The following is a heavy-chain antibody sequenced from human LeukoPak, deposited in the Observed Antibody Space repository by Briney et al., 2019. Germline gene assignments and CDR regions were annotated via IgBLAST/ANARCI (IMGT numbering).Heavy chain of an antibody. CDR2: ISGSGGTT. D-gene: IGHD1-14*01. Sequence: GGSLRLSCAASGFTFNNYAMNWVRQAPGKGLEWVSVISGSGGTTYYADSVKGRFTISRDSSKNTLYLHMNSLRAEDTAVYYCAKVSGGGLYYDGMDVWGQGTTVTVSS. CDR1: GFTFNNYA. CDR3: AKVSGGGLYYDGMDV. V-gene: IGHV3-23*01. J-gene: IGHJ6*02.